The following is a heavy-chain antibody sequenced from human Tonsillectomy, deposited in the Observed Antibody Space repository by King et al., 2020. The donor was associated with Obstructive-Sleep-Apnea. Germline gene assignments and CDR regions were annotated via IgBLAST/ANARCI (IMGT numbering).Heavy chain of an antibody. CDR2: IYYSGST. Sequence: QLQESGPGLVRPSETLSLTCTVSGGSLTNYYWTWIRQPPGKRLEVIGYIYYSGSTDYNPSLKSRVTMSVNMSKNQFSLKLSSVTAADTAGYYCARESYNSGWYGADYYYYGMDVWGQGTTVIVSS. D-gene: IGHD6-19*01. CDR3: ARESYNSGWYGADYYYYGMDV. J-gene: IGHJ6*02. V-gene: IGHV4-59*01. CDR1: GGSLTNYY.